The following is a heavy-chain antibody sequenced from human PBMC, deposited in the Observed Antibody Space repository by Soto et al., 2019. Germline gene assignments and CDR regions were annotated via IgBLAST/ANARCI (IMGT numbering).Heavy chain of an antibody. V-gene: IGHV3-23*01. D-gene: IGHD6-19*01. Sequence: PGGSLRLSCAASGFSFVNYAMNWVRPAPGKGLEWVSGLGGSGTSTYYADSVKGRFTISRDNSRDTLCLQMNSLTADDTAVYYCAKGTTNGGWFNPFDSWGQGALVTVSS. CDR2: LGGSGTST. CDR1: GFSFVNYA. CDR3: AKGTTNGGWFNPFDS. J-gene: IGHJ4*02.